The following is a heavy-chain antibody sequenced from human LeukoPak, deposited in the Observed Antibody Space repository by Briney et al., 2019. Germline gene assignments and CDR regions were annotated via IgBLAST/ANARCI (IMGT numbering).Heavy chain of an antibody. Sequence: GGSLRLSCAASGFTFSTYTMIWVRQAPGKGLEWVSSITSAGNFIYYADSLRGRFTVSRDNAKNSLYLQMNSLRAEDTAVYYCATAGNYRFDYWGQGTLVTVSS. CDR3: ATAGNYRFDY. D-gene: IGHD1-7*01. J-gene: IGHJ4*02. CDR1: GFTFSTYT. CDR2: ITSAGNFI. V-gene: IGHV3-21*01.